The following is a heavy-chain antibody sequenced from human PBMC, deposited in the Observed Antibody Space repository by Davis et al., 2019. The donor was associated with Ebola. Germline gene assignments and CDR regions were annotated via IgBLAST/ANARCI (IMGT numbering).Heavy chain of an antibody. J-gene: IGHJ4*02. CDR1: GFNFNDDN. Sequence: GESLKISCVASGFNFNDDNMNWVRQAPGKGLEWVSSISRSSYAIHYADSVKGRFTISRDNAKKSLYLQMDSLRVEDTAIYFCARHNFVYSSGWIISDDYWGQGTLVTVSS. D-gene: IGHD6-19*01. CDR2: ISRSSYAI. V-gene: IGHV3-21*01. CDR3: ARHNFVYSSGWIISDDY.